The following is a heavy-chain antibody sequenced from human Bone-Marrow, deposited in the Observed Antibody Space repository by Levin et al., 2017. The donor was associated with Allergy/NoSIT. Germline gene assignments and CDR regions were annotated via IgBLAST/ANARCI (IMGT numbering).Heavy chain of an antibody. CDR1: GASVSSNNAA. D-gene: IGHD6-13*01. Sequence: PSETLSLTCAISGASVSSNNAAWNWIRQSPSRGLEWLGRTYYKSGWDFDYAVSVKGRISITADTSQNLFSLQLQSVTPEDTAVYFCARSSAAALVYFDSWGQGTLVTVSS. V-gene: IGHV6-1*01. J-gene: IGHJ4*02. CDR3: ARSSAAALVYFDS. CDR2: TYYKSGWDF.